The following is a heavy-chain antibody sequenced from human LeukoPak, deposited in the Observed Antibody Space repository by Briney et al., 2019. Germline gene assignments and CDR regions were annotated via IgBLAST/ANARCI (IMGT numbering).Heavy chain of an antibody. V-gene: IGHV1-3*01. D-gene: IGHD2-15*01. J-gene: IGHJ4*02. CDR3: ATGSFDY. CDR1: GYTFTTYA. Sequence: SVRVSSRPSGYTFTTYAMHWGGQAPGQRLEWMGWINDGNGNTKYSQKFQDRVTITRATSVSTAYMELSSLRSEDTAVYYCATGSFDYWGQGTLVTVSS. CDR2: INDGNGNT.